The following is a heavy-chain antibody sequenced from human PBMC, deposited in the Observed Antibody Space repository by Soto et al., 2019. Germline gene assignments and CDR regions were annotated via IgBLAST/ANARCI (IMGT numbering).Heavy chain of an antibody. CDR2: ISHDGSKK. CDR1: GFTFSTHG. CDR3: AKDKGPYYDFWSGQRWFDP. J-gene: IGHJ5*02. D-gene: IGHD3-3*01. V-gene: IGHV3-30*18. Sequence: PVGSLRLSCAASGFTFSTHGMHWVRQAPGKGPEWVAVISHDGSKKYYVESVEGRFSISRDNSKSIVHLQMNNVRTEDTAVYYCAKDKGPYYDFWSGQRWFDPWGQGTLVTVSS.